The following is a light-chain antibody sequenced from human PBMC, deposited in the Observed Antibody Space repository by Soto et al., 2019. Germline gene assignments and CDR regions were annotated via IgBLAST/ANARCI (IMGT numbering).Light chain of an antibody. J-gene: IGKJ2*02. CDR3: QPYGISQST. CDR2: GAS. Sequence: ETVMTQSPGTLSLSPGERATLSCRASQRVSSGYLAWYQQKPGQAPRLLIFGASNRATGIPDRFTGSGSGTDFTLTISILEPEDFAVYYFQPYGISQSTFVQGTKLAIK. CDR1: QRVSSGY. V-gene: IGKV3-20*01.